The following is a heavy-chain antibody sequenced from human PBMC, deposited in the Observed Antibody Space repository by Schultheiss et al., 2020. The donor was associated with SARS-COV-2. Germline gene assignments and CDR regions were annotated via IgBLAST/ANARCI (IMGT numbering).Heavy chain of an antibody. CDR2: MSHDGNNQ. D-gene: IGHD4-17*01. CDR3: ARDSDYGDYVIDY. J-gene: IGHJ4*02. Sequence: GGSLRLSCAASGFSFSNYVMHWVRQAPGKGLEWVSVMSHDGNNQYYADSVKGRFTVSRDTSKNTLYLQMNTLRVEDTAVYYCARDSDYGDYVIDYWGQGTLVTVSS. CDR1: GFSFSNYV. V-gene: IGHV3-30*03.